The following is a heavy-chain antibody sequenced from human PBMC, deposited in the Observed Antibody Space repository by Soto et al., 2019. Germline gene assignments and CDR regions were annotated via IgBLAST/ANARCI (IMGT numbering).Heavy chain of an antibody. V-gene: IGHV4-59*02. CDR1: GHSVSSYY. D-gene: IGHD2-15*01. CDR3: ARGSVVQYWYFDL. J-gene: IGHJ2*01. CDR2: IYYNGSP. Sequence: SETLSLTCTVSGHSVSSYYWSWIRQPPGKELEWIGYIYYNGSPEYNPSLKSRVTLSLDTSKNQFSLKLDSVTAADTAVYYCARGSVVQYWYFDLWGRGTLVTVS.